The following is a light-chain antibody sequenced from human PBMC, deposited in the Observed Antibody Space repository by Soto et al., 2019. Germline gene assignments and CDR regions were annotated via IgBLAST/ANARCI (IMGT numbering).Light chain of an antibody. V-gene: IGKV3-11*01. CDR3: QQRSNWPPYT. CDR2: DAS. J-gene: IGKJ2*01. CDR1: QSVSSY. Sequence: EIVLPQSPATLSLSPGEIATLSCRASQSVSSYLAWYQQKPGQAPMLLIYDASNRSTGIPARFSGSGSGTDFTLTISRLEPEDFAVYYCQQRSNWPPYTFGQGTKLEIK.